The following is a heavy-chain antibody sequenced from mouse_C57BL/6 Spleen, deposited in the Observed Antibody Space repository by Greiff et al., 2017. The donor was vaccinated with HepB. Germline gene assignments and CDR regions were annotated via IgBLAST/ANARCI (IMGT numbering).Heavy chain of an antibody. Sequence: QVQLQQPGPGLVQPSQSLSITCTVSGFSLTSYGVHWVRQSPGKGLEWLGVIWSGGSTDYNTAFIYRLSISKDNSKSQVFFKMNRLQADDTAIYYWARVYYGNYEGDYYAVDYWGQGTSVTVSS. CDR2: IWSGGST. D-gene: IGHD2-1*01. CDR3: ARVYYGNYEGDYYAVDY. J-gene: IGHJ4*01. V-gene: IGHV2-2*01. CDR1: GFSLTSYG.